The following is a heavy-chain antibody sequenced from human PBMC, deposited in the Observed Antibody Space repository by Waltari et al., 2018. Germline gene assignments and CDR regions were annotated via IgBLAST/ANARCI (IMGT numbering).Heavy chain of an antibody. CDR2: IYTSGST. CDR1: GGSISSGSYY. D-gene: IGHD3-10*01. V-gene: IGHV4-61*02. CDR3: ARDYGSGDAFDI. Sequence: QVQLQESGPGLVKPSQTLSLTCTVSGGSISSGSYYWSWIRQPAGKGLEWIGRIYTSGSTNYNPSLKSRGTISVDTSKNQFSLKLSSVTAADTAVYYCARDYGSGDAFDIWGQGTMVTVSS. J-gene: IGHJ3*02.